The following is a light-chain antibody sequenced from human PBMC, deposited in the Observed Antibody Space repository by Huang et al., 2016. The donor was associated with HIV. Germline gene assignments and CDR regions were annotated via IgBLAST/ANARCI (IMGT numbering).Light chain of an antibody. Sequence: IQMTQSPTSLSASVGDRVYISCRTSQSVGTDLNCYQQKPGKAPKLLISSASTLHSGVPSRFSVGGSGTVFTLTIRGLQFDDFATYFCQQSYGALSSFGPGTRL. CDR2: SAS. J-gene: IGKJ5*01. CDR3: QQSYGALSS. V-gene: IGKV1-39*01. CDR1: QSVGTD.